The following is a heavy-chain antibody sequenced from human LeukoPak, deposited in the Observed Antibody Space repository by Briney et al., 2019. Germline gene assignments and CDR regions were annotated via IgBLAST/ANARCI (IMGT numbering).Heavy chain of an antibody. CDR3: AKKTPGIHPFDS. CDR2: VGTDSDT. J-gene: IGHJ4*02. Sequence: TGGSLRLSCAASGFTFRTSAFSWVRQSPGRGLEWVSTVGTDSDTYYSDSVKGRFTISRDNSKNTVYLQMTGLRADDTAVYYCAKKTPGIHPFDSWGQGTLVTVSP. CDR1: GFTFRTSA. D-gene: IGHD6-13*01. V-gene: IGHV3-23*01.